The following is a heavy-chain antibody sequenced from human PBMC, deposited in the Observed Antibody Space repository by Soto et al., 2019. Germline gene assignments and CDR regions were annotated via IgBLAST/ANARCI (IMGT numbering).Heavy chain of an antibody. V-gene: IGHV3-30*03. Sequence: GGSLRLSCAASGFTFSSYGMHWVRQAPGKGLEWVAVISYDGSNKYYADSVKGRFTISRDNSKNTLYLQMNSLRAEDTAVYYCAGASNYVVGYWGQGTLVTVSS. CDR3: AGASNYVVGY. D-gene: IGHD4-4*01. CDR2: ISYDGSNK. J-gene: IGHJ4*02. CDR1: GFTFSSYG.